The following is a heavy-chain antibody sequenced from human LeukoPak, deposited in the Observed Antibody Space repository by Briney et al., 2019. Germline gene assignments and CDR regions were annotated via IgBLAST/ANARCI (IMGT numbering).Heavy chain of an antibody. CDR2: IYHSGST. CDR3: ARDLGYSGFDWAP. Sequence: SETLSLTCTVSGYSISSGYYWGWIRQPPGKGLEWIGSIYHSGSTYYNPSLKSRVTISVDTSKNQFSLNLTSVTAADAAVYYCARDLGYSGFDWAPWGQGTLVTVSS. D-gene: IGHD5-12*01. CDR1: GYSISSGYY. J-gene: IGHJ5*02. V-gene: IGHV4-38-2*02.